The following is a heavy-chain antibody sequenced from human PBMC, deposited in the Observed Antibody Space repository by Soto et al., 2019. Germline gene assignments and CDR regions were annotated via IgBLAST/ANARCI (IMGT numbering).Heavy chain of an antibody. J-gene: IGHJ4*02. CDR3: ARAPGGRYDGPKSPDYYFDY. V-gene: IGHV1-2*04. D-gene: IGHD1-1*01. CDR2: INPNSGGT. CDR1: GYTFTGYY. Sequence: ASVKVSCKASGYTFTGYYMHWVRQAPGQGLEWMGWINPNSGGTNYAQKFQGWVTMTRDTSISTAYMELSRLRSDDTAVYYCARAPGGRYDGPKSPDYYFDYWGQGTLVTVSS.